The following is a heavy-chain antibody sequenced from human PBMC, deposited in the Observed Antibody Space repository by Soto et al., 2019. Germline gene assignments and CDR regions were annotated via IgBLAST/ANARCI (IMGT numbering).Heavy chain of an antibody. CDR2: ISGSGGST. Sequence: EVQLLESGGGLVQPGGSLRLSCAASGFTFSSYAMSWVHQAPGKGLEWVSAISGSGGSTYYADSVKGRFTISRDNSKNTLYLQMNSLRDEDSAVYYCATTGIYYILTCTFGCWGQGTLVTVAS. CDR3: ATTGIYYILTCTFGC. CDR1: GFTFSSYA. D-gene: IGHD3-9*01. V-gene: IGHV3-23*01. J-gene: IGHJ4*02.